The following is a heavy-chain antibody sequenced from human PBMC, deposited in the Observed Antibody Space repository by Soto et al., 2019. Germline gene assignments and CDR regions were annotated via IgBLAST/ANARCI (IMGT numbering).Heavy chain of an antibody. D-gene: IGHD3-10*01. CDR3: ARFPIWLGQLYERNWFDP. V-gene: IGHV4-30-4*01. CDR1: GGSISSGDYY. J-gene: IGHJ5*02. CDR2: IYYSGST. Sequence: SETLSLTCTVSGGSISSGDYYWSWIRQPPGKGLEWIGYIYYSGSTYYNPSLKSRVTISVDTSKNQFSLKLSSVTAADTAVYYCARFPIWLGQLYERNWFDPWGQGTLVTVSS.